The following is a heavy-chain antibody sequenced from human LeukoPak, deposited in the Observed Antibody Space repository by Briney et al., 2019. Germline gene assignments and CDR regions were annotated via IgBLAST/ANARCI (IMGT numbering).Heavy chain of an antibody. CDR1: GFTFSDYY. Sequence: GGSLRLSCAASGFTFSDYYVSWIRQAPGKGLEWVSYISSSGSTIYYADSVKGRFTISRDNAKNSLYLQMNSLRAEDTAVYYCARCGYSGYDCFDYWGQGTLVTVSS. CDR3: ARCGYSGYDCFDY. J-gene: IGHJ4*02. V-gene: IGHV3-11*04. D-gene: IGHD5-12*01. CDR2: ISSSGSTI.